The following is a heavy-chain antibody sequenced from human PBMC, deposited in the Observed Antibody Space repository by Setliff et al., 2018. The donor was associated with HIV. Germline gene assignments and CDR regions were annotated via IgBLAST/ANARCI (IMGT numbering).Heavy chain of an antibody. CDR2: IYYSGSA. V-gene: IGHV4-59*11. J-gene: IGHJ5*02. CDR1: GGSISSHY. D-gene: IGHD3-22*01. CDR3: ARAISPQYYGSSGYFLA. Sequence: SETLSLTCTVSGGSISSHYWSWIRQPPGKGLEWIGYIYYSGSANYNPSLKSRVTISVDKSKNHLSLELTSVTAADTAVYYCARAISPQYYGSSGYFLAWGQGTLVTVSS.